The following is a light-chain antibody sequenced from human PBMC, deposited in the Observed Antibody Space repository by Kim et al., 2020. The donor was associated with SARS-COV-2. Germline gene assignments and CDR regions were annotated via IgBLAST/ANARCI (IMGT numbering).Light chain of an antibody. V-gene: IGKV3D-20*01. CDR3: QQYGRSPIT. J-gene: IGKJ5*01. CDR2: DAS. Sequence: SPGERASPSGGARPSGSISSLAWYQQKPRLAPRLVMFDASRRATGIPHRFCGSVAGTDFTLTISRLEREEFAVYYCQQYGRSPITFGQGTRLESK. CDR1: PSGSISS.